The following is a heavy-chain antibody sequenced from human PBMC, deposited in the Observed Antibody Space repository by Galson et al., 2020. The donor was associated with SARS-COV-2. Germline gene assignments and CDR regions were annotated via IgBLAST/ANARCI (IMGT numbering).Heavy chain of an antibody. J-gene: IGHJ6*02. V-gene: IGHV3-7*03. CDR2: IKQDGSEK. CDR1: GFTFSSYW. CDR3: ARDQKTVAGTYYYYGMDV. Sequence: TGGSLRLSCAASGFTFSSYWMSWVRQAPGKGLEWVANIKQDGSEKYYVDSVKGRFTISRDNAKNSLYLQMNSLRAEDTAVYYCARDQKTVAGTYYYYGMDVWGQGTTVTVSS. D-gene: IGHD6-19*01.